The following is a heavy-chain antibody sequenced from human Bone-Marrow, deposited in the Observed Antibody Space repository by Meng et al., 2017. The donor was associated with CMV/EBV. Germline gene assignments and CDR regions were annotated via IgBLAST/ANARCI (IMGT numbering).Heavy chain of an antibody. CDR3: ARVSGEGDGA. CDR2: ISSTSTYV. J-gene: IGHJ4*02. V-gene: IGHV3-21*06. D-gene: IGHD3-16*01. Sequence: GGSLRLSCTASGSNFDDYTMHWVRQVPGKGLEWVSSISSTSTYVYYADSVKGRFTISRDNAKNSLYLQMNSLRVVDTAVYYCARVSGEGDGAWGQGTLVTVSS. CDR1: GSNFDDYT.